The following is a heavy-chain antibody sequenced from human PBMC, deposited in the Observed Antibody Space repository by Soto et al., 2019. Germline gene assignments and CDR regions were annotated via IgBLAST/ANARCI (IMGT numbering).Heavy chain of an antibody. D-gene: IGHD3-9*01. J-gene: IGHJ5*02. CDR2: IIPVFGTA. V-gene: IGHV1-69*13. Sequence: SVKVSCKASGGTFSSYAISWVRQAPGQGLEWMGGIIPVFGTANYAQKFQGRVTITADESTSTAYMELSSLRSEDTAVYYCARDRVGVRYFDWLPLDPWGQGTLVTVSS. CDR1: GGTFSSYA. CDR3: ARDRVGVRYFDWLPLDP.